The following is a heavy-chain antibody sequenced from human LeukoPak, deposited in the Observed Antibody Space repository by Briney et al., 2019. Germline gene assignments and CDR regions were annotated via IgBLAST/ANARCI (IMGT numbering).Heavy chain of an antibody. CDR3: ARARELFYFDY. Sequence: SETLSLTCTVSGGSISSSSYYWGWIRQPPGKGLEWIGSIYYSGSTYYNPSLKSRVTISVDTSKNQFSLKLSSVTAADTAVYYCARARELFYFDYWGQGTLVTVSS. V-gene: IGHV4-39*01. D-gene: IGHD3-10*01. CDR2: IYYSGST. J-gene: IGHJ4*02. CDR1: GGSISSSSYY.